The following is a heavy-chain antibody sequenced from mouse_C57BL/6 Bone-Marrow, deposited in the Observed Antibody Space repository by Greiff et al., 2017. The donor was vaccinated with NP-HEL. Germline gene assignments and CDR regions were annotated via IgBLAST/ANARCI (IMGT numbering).Heavy chain of an antibody. J-gene: IGHJ1*03. Sequence: EVQLVESGGGLVQPKGSLKLSCAASGFTFNTYAMHWVRQAPGKGLEWVARIRSKSSNYATYYADSVKDRFTISSDDSQSMLYLQMNNLKTEDTAMYYCVRGNYYGSSYPYWYFDVWGTGTTVTVSS. D-gene: IGHD1-1*01. CDR3: VRGNYYGSSYPYWYFDV. CDR2: IRSKSSNYAT. V-gene: IGHV10-3*01. CDR1: GFTFNTYA.